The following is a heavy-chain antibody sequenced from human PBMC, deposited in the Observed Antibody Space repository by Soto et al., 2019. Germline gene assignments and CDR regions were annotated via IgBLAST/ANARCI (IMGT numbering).Heavy chain of an antibody. J-gene: IGHJ5*02. CDR1: GGSFSGYY. CDR2: INHSGST. V-gene: IGHV4-34*01. D-gene: IGHD2-2*01. Sequence: SETLSLTCAVYGGSFSGYYWSWIRQPPGKGLEWIGEINHSGSTNYNPSLKSRVTISVDTSKNQFSLKLSSVTAADTAVYYCARSTRPPAAPQSWFDPWGQGTLVT. CDR3: ARSTRPPAAPQSWFDP.